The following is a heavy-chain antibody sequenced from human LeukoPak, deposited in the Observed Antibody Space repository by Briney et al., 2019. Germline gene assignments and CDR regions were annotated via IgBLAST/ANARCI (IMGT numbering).Heavy chain of an antibody. V-gene: IGHV3-48*04. D-gene: IGHD3-10*01. Sequence: PGGSLRLSCAASGFTFSSYSLNWVRQAPGKGLEWFSYISSSSSTIYYADSVKGRFTISRDNAKNSLYLQMNSLRAEDTAVYYCAKFLLWFGESLYSMGMDVWGQGTTVTVSS. CDR1: GFTFSSYS. CDR3: AKFLLWFGESLYSMGMDV. J-gene: IGHJ6*02. CDR2: ISSSSSTI.